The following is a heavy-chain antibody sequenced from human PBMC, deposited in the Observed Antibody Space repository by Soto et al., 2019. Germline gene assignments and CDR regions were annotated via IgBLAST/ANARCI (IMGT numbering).Heavy chain of an antibody. J-gene: IGHJ6*02. CDR1: GFTFSTYG. D-gene: IGHD4-17*01. V-gene: IGHV3-30*18. CDR2: ISYDGTNK. CDR3: AKDLQSYGDYDYYCYGMDV. Sequence: QVQLVESGGGEVQPGRSLTISCAASGFTFSTYGMHWVRQTPGKGLEWVAVISYDGTNKFYSDSVKGRFTISRDNFKNTLTLQMKSLRDDDTAVYSCAKDLQSYGDYDYYCYGMDVWGLGTRVTVSS.